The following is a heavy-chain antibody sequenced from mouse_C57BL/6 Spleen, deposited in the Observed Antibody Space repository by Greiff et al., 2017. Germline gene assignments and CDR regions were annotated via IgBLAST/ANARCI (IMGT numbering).Heavy chain of an antibody. Sequence: EVMLVESGGGLVKPGGSLKLSCAASGFTFSSYAMSWVRQTPEKRLEWVATISDGGSYTYYPDNVKGRFTISRDNAKNNLYLQMSHLKSEDTAMXYCARHYGSSFDYWGQGTTLTVSS. D-gene: IGHD1-1*01. CDR3: ARHYGSSFDY. CDR2: ISDGGSYT. V-gene: IGHV5-4*03. CDR1: GFTFSSYA. J-gene: IGHJ2*01.